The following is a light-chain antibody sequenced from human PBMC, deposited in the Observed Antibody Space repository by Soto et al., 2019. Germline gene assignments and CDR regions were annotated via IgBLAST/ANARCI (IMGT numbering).Light chain of an antibody. CDR2: EAS. CDR1: QSVSSTY. CDR3: QQYNTWPPWT. J-gene: IGKJ1*01. V-gene: IGKV3-20*01. Sequence: EIVLTQSPGTLSLSPGERATLSCRASQSVSSTYLTWYQQKPGQAPRLLIYEASRRATGIPDRFSGSGSGTEFPLSISSLQSEDFAVYYCQQYNTWPPWTFGQGTKVDTK.